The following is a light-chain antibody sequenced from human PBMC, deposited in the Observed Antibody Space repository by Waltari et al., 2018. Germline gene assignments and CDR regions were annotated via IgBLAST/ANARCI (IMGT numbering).Light chain of an antibody. Sequence: LVLTQSPSASASLGASVKLTCTLSSGYSSNVITWLQQKPGKGPRYLMKVNSDGSHRKGDDIPDRFSAPNSGTEYYVTISSLQSEDEADYYWQTGGHGTWVFGGGTKLTVL. V-gene: IGLV4-69*01. CDR2: VNSDGSH. J-gene: IGLJ3*02. CDR3: QTGGHGTWV. CDR1: SGYSSNV.